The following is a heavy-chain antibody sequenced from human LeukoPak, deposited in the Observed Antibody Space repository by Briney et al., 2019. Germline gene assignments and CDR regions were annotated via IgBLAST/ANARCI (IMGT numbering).Heavy chain of an antibody. V-gene: IGHV4-39*01. D-gene: IGHD3-9*01. CDR1: GGSISSSSYY. CDR2: IYYSGST. CDR3: ARKERYFDWPLLMDAFDI. J-gene: IGHJ3*02. Sequence: SETLSLTCTVSGGSISSSSYYWGWIRQPPGKGLEWIGSIYYSGSTYYNPPRKSRVTISVDTSKNQFSLKLSSVTAADTAVYYCARKERYFDWPLLMDAFDIWGQGTMVTVSS.